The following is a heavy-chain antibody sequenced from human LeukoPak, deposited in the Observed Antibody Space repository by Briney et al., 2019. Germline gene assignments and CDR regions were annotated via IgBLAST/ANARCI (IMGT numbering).Heavy chain of an antibody. CDR2: IYTSGST. J-gene: IGHJ3*02. CDR3: ARVVDTAILTLDAFNI. CDR1: GGPISSGSYY. Sequence: SETLSLTCTVSGGPISSGSYYWNWIRQPAGKGLEWIGRIYTSGSTDYNPSLKSRVTVSVDTSKNQFSLKLRSVTAADTAVYYCARVVDTAILTLDAFNIWGQGTMVTVSS. V-gene: IGHV4-61*02. D-gene: IGHD5-18*01.